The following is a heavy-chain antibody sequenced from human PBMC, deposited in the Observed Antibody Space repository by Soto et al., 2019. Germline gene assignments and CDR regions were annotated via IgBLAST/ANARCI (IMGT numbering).Heavy chain of an antibody. J-gene: IGHJ4*02. CDR2: INHSGST. CDR3: ARALRWFQRSYFDY. D-gene: IGHD4-17*01. Sequence: PSETLSLTCAVYGGSFSCYYWSWIRQPPGKGLEWIGEINHSGSTNYNPSLKSRVTISVDTSKNQFSLKLSSVTAADTAVYYCARALRWFQRSYFDYWGQGTLVTVSS. V-gene: IGHV4-34*01. CDR1: GGSFSCYY.